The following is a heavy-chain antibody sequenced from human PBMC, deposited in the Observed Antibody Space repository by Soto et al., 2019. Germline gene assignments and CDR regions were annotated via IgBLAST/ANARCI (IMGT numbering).Heavy chain of an antibody. Sequence: GGSLRLSCAASGFTFSSYAMHWVRQAPGKGLEWVAVISYDGSNKYYADSVKGRFTISRDNSKNTLYLQMNSLRAEDTAVYYCARDRYGSGSYSTIYYYYYGMDVWGQGTTVTVSS. CDR2: ISYDGSNK. V-gene: IGHV3-30-3*01. CDR1: GFTFSSYA. J-gene: IGHJ6*02. D-gene: IGHD3-10*01. CDR3: ARDRYGSGSYSTIYYYYYGMDV.